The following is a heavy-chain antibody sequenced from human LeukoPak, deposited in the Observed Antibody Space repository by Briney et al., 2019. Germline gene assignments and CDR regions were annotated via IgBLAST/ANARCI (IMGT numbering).Heavy chain of an antibody. CDR2: VSDDGNNI. J-gene: IGHJ3*01. V-gene: IGHV3-30*04. D-gene: IGHD3-10*01. CDR3: TRSDYYDSGSYFPDAFDF. CDR1: GFTFSNYP. Sequence: PGGSLRLSCAASGFTFSNYPMHWVRQAPGKGLEWVAVVSDDGNNIYYADSVKGRFTISRDNSKNTLYLQTNSLRAEDTAVYYCTRSDYYDSGSYFPDAFDFWGQGTMVTVSS.